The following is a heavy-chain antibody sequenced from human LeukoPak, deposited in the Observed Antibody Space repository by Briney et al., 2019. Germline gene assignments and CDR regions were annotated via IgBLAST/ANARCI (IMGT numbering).Heavy chain of an antibody. J-gene: IGHJ3*01. CDR3: ARDRREWNDAFDL. V-gene: IGHV4-59*01. Sequence: PSETLSLTCTVSGGSISSYYWRWIRQPPGKGLEWIGYIYYSGSTNYNPSLKSRVTISVDTSKNQFSLKLSSVTAADTAVYYCARDRREWNDAFDLWGQGTMVTVSS. CDR2: IYYSGST. CDR1: GGSISSYY. D-gene: IGHD5-24*01.